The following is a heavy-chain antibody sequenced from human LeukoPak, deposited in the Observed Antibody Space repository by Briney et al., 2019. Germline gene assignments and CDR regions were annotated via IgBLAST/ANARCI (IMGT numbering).Heavy chain of an antibody. D-gene: IGHD3-3*01. CDR2: IYYSGST. V-gene: IGHV4-59*12. CDR3: ARDPTRITIFGVVIGNWFDP. CDR1: GGSISGYY. J-gene: IGHJ5*02. Sequence: SETLSLTCTVSGGSISGYYWSWIRQPPGKGLEWIGYIYYSGSTNYNPSLKSRVTISVDTSKNQFSLKLSSVTAADTAVYYCARDPTRITIFGVVIGNWFDPWGQGTLVTVSS.